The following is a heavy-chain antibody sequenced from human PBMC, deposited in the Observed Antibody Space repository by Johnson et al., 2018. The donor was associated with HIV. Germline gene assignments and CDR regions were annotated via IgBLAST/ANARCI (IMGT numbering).Heavy chain of an antibody. Sequence: VQLVESGGVVVQPGGSLRLSCAASGFTFSSYAMSWVRQAPGKGLEWVSAISGSGGSTYYADSVKGRFTISRDNSKNTLYLQMNSLRAEDTAVYYCAKGGSYYVNAFDIWGQGTMVTVSS. J-gene: IGHJ3*02. CDR1: GFTFSSYA. CDR3: AKGGSYYVNAFDI. D-gene: IGHD1-26*01. CDR2: ISGSGGST. V-gene: IGHV3-23*04.